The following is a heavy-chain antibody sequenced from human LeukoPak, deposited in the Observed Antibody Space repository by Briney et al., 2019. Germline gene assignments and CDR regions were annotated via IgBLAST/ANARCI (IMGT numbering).Heavy chain of an antibody. J-gene: IGHJ4*02. Sequence: GGSLRLSCAASGFTFSSYAMTWVRQAPGKGLEWVSSISGSGGSTYYADSVKGRFTISRDNSKNTLYVQMNSLRAEDTAVYYCAKGKYYDSSGYYSFDYWGQGTLVTVSS. V-gene: IGHV3-23*01. D-gene: IGHD3-22*01. CDR1: GFTFSSYA. CDR2: ISGSGGST. CDR3: AKGKYYDSSGYYSFDY.